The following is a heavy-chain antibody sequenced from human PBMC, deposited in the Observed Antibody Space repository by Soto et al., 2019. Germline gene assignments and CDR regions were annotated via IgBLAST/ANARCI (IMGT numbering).Heavy chain of an antibody. CDR1: GFIVSSKY. V-gene: IGHV3-53*02. CDR3: TTYTGYGMAV. CDR2: IYTGGST. Sequence: EVQMVETGGGLSQPGGSLRLSCAVSGFIVSSKYMTWVRQAPGKGLEWVSVIYTGGSTHYADSARGRFTISRDSSKNTLYLQMNSLRAVDAAVYYCTTYTGYGMAVWGQGTTVTVPS. D-gene: IGHD3-16*01. J-gene: IGHJ6*02.